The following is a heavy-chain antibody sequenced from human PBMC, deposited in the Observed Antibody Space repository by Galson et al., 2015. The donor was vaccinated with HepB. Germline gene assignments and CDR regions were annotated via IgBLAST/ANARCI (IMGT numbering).Heavy chain of an antibody. V-gene: IGHV3-23*01. CDR1: GFTFNNHA. CDR3: AKGLSIDP. CDR2: INGRGNKT. J-gene: IGHJ5*02. Sequence: LRLSCAASGFTFNNHAMSWVRQAPGKGLEWVAVINGRGNKTQYADSVRGRFIISRDNSKSTVYLQMNSLRAGDTAEYHCAKGLSIDPWGQGTRVTVSS.